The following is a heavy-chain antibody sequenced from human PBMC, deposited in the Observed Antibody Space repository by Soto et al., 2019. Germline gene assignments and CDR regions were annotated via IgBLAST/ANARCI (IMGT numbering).Heavy chain of an antibody. J-gene: IGHJ4*02. V-gene: IGHV1-18*04. CDR1: GYTFSIYS. CDR3: ARVSSRTTLDS. Sequence: ASVKVSCKSSGYTFSIYSINWVRQAPGHGLEWVGWISPYNGDTHYAQKPQGRVTMTTDTSTSTAYMELKSLRSDDTAVYYCARVSSRTTLDSWGPGTLVTVSS. D-gene: IGHD2-2*01. CDR2: ISPYNGDT.